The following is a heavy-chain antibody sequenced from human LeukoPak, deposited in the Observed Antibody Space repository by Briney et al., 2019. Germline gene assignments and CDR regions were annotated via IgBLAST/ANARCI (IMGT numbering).Heavy chain of an antibody. V-gene: IGHV1-24*01. CDR2: FDPEDGET. CDR3: ARGVYDSSGYPYFDY. J-gene: IGHJ4*02. CDR1: GYTLTELP. Sequence: GASVKVSCKVSGYTLTELPMHWVRQAPGKGLEWMGGFDPEDGETIYAQKFQGRVTMTEDTSTDTAYMELSSLRSEDTAVYYCARGVYDSSGYPYFDYWGQGTLVTVSS. D-gene: IGHD3-22*01.